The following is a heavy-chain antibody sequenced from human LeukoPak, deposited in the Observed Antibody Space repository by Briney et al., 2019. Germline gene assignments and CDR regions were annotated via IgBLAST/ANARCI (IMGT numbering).Heavy chain of an antibody. CDR2: IYYSGST. D-gene: IGHD6-13*01. V-gene: IGHV4-59*01. CDR1: GDSISSYY. Sequence: PSETLSLTCTVSGDSISSYYWTWIRQPPGKRLEWIGYIYYSGSTNYNRSLKSRVTISVDTSKNQFSLKLSSVTAADTAVYYCARAGVVSGSSWYFAYWGQGTLVTVSS. CDR3: ARAGVVSGSSWYFAY. J-gene: IGHJ4*02.